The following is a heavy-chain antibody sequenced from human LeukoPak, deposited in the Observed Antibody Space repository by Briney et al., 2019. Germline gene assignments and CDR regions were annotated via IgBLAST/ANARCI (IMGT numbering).Heavy chain of an antibody. CDR3: ARVDSGDYWDDSRSYYFDY. V-gene: IGHV4-59*01. D-gene: IGHD1-26*01. J-gene: IGHJ4*02. Sequence: PSETLSLTCTVSGGSIRSFHWSWIRQPPGKGLEWIGYIDYSGTTNNNPSLKSRVTISVDTSNNQFSLKLSSVTAEDTAVYYCARVDSGDYWDDSRSYYFDYWGQGTLVTVSS. CDR1: GGSIRSFH. CDR2: IDYSGTT.